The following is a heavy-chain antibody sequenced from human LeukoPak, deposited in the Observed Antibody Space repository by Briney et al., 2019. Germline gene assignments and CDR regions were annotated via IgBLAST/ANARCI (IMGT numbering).Heavy chain of an antibody. CDR2: IYHSGST. J-gene: IGHJ4*02. D-gene: IGHD6-6*01. CDR1: GYSISSGYY. V-gene: IGHV4-38-2*02. CDR3: ARGKSSSHLDY. Sequence: SETLSLTCTVSGYSISSGYYWGWIRQPPGKGLEWIGSIYHSGSTYYNPPLKSRVTISVDTSKNQFSLKLSSVTAADTAVYYCARGKSSSHLDYWGQGTLVTVSS.